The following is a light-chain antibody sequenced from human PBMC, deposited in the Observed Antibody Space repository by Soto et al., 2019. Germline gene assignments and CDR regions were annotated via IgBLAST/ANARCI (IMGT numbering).Light chain of an antibody. Sequence: DIQMTQSPSSLSASVGDRVTITWQASQDITNYLNWYQQKPGKAPNLLIYDASNLETGVPSRISGSGSWTHFTFTISCLQPEDIATYYCQQYDTLRVTFGPGTKVDIK. J-gene: IGKJ3*01. CDR2: DAS. CDR3: QQYDTLRVT. CDR1: QDITNY. V-gene: IGKV1-33*01.